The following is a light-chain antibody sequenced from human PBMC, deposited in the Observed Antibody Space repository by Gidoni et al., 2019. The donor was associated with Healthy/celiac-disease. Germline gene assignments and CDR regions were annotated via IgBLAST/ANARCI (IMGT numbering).Light chain of an antibody. CDR2: DVS. CDR1: SSDVGGYNY. Sequence: QSALTQPASVSGSPGQSITFSCTGTSSDVGGYNYVSWYQQHPGKAPKLMIYDVSNRPSGVSNRFSGSKSGNTASLTISGLQAEDEADYYCSSYTSSSTSYVFGTGTKVTVL. J-gene: IGLJ1*01. V-gene: IGLV2-14*01. CDR3: SSYTSSSTSYV.